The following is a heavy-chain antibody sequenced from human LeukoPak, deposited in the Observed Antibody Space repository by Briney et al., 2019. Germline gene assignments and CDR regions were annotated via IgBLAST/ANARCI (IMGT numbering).Heavy chain of an antibody. Sequence: GGSLRLSCAASGFTFSSYAMHWVRQAPGKGLEWVAVISYDGSNKYYADSVKGRFTISRDNSKNTLYLQMNSLKTEDTAVYYCTTDVYGVDYWGQGTLVTVSS. V-gene: IGHV3-30-3*01. D-gene: IGHD4-17*01. CDR3: TTDVYGVDY. J-gene: IGHJ4*02. CDR1: GFTFSSYA. CDR2: ISYDGSNK.